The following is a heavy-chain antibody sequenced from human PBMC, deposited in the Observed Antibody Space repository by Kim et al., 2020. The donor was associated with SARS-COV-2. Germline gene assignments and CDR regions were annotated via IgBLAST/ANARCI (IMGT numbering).Heavy chain of an antibody. V-gene: IGHV3-33*01. J-gene: IGHJ4*02. CDR3: ARDSTSGYSYAGY. D-gene: IGHD5-18*01. Sequence: YADSVKGRFTISRDNSKNTLYLQMNSLRAEDTAVYYCARDSTSGYSYAGYWGQGTLVTVSS.